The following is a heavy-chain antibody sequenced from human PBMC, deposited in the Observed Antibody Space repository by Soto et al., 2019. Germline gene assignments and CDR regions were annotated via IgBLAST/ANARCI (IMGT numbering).Heavy chain of an antibody. CDR2: IYHSGST. Sequence: PSETLSLTCTVSGGSISDDTYYWGWIRQPPGKGLEWIGSIYHSGSTYYNPSLQSRVMVSVDKSKNQFSLKLSSVTAADTAFYYCARQAYCGSGTYYNFEYWGQGTLVTVSS. V-gene: IGHV4-39*01. D-gene: IGHD3-10*01. CDR3: ARQAYCGSGTYYNFEY. J-gene: IGHJ4*02. CDR1: GGSISDDTYY.